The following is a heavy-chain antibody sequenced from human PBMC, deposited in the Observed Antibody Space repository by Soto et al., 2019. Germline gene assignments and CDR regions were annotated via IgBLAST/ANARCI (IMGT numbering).Heavy chain of an antibody. CDR2: IIAIFGKA. CDR1: GGTFSSYA. Sequence: SVKVSCKASGGTFSSYAISWVRQAPGQGPEWMGWIIAIFGKASYAQNFQGRVTMTAAKSTSTAYMELRSLRSDDTAIYYCARDSGSGWYRDWFDPWGQGTLVTVSS. J-gene: IGHJ5*02. D-gene: IGHD6-19*01. V-gene: IGHV1-69*06. CDR3: ARDSGSGWYRDWFDP.